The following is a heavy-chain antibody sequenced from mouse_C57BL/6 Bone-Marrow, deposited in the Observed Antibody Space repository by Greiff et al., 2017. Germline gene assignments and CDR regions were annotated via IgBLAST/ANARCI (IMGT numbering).Heavy chain of an antibody. Sequence: EVQLQQSGTVLARPGASVKMSCKTSGYTFTSYWMHWVNQRPGQGLEWIGAIYPGNSDTSYNQKFKGKAKLTAVTSASTAYMELSSLTNEDSAVYYCTRGLLRSWYFDVWGRGTTVTVSS. CDR1: GYTFTSYW. V-gene: IGHV1-5*01. CDR2: IYPGNSDT. D-gene: IGHD2-3*01. CDR3: TRGLLRSWYFDV. J-gene: IGHJ1*03.